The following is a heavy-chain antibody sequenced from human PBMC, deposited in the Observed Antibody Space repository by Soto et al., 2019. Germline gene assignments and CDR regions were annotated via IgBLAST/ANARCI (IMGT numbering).Heavy chain of an antibody. D-gene: IGHD3-22*01. Sequence: LSLTCAVSAYSISSGYYWGCIRQPPGKGLEWIGSIYHSGSTYYNPSLKSRVTISVDTSKNQFSLKLRSVTAADTAVYYCARMGFYYDSSGYDYWGQGTLVTVSS. CDR2: IYHSGST. J-gene: IGHJ4*02. CDR3: ARMGFYYDSSGYDY. V-gene: IGHV4-38-2*01. CDR1: AYSISSGYY.